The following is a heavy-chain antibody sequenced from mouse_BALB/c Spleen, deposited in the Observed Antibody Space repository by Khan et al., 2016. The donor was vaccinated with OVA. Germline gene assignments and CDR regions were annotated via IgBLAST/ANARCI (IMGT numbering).Heavy chain of an antibody. Sequence: QVQLKQSGPGLVALSQSLSITCTVFGFSLTSYGVHRVRQPSGKGLEWLGVIWAGGSTNYNSALMYRLSICKDNFKSQVFLKMNSLQTDDTAMYYCARLEDIWGQGTTLTVSA. V-gene: IGHV2-9*02. D-gene: IGHD1-3*01. J-gene: IGHJ2*01. CDR1: GFSLTSYG. CDR2: IWAGGST. CDR3: ARLEDI.